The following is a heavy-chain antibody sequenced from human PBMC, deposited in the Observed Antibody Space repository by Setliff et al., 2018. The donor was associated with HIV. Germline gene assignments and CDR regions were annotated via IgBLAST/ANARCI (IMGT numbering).Heavy chain of an antibody. J-gene: IGHJ3*02. CDR1: GLTFSNCG. CDR2: ISSSGSYI. CDR3: ARSRSTRDAFDT. V-gene: IGHV3-21*01. Sequence: GGSLRLSCATSGLTFSNCGMHWVHQAPGKGLEWVSSISSSGSYIYYAASLKGRFTITRDNARNSLYLEMSTLRAEDTALYYCARSRSTRDAFDTWGRGTMVTVSS. D-gene: IGHD2-2*01.